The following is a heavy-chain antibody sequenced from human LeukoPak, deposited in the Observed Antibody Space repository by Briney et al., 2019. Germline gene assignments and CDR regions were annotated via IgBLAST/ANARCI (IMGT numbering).Heavy chain of an antibody. Sequence: GGSLRLSCAASGFTFSSYWMHWVRQAPGKGLVWVSHINSDGSSTNYADSVKGRFTISRDNAKNSLYLQMNSLRAEDTAVYYCASRKWELIYWGQGTLVTVSS. CDR2: INSDGSST. D-gene: IGHD1-26*01. J-gene: IGHJ4*02. CDR1: GFTFSSYW. V-gene: IGHV3-74*01. CDR3: ASRKWELIY.